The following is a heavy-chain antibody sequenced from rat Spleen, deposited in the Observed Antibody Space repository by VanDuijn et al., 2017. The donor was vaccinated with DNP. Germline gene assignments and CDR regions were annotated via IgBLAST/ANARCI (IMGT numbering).Heavy chain of an antibody. V-gene: IGHV3-1*01. J-gene: IGHJ1*01. Sequence: EVQLQESGPGLVKPSQSLSLTCSVTGFSITSSHRWNWIRKFPGNKMEWMGYISYSGSTGYNPSLKSRISITRDTSKNQFFLQLNSITTEDTATYYCARGLNYGGYSYNWYFDFWGPGTMVTVSS. CDR1: GFSITSSH. CDR3: ARGLNYGGYSYNWYFDF. CDR2: ISYSGST. D-gene: IGHD1-11*01.